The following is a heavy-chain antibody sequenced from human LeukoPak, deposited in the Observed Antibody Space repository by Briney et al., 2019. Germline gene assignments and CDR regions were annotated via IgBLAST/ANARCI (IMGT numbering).Heavy chain of an antibody. J-gene: IGHJ4*02. D-gene: IGHD5-18*01. CDR2: IPRNGGST. CDR3: AKRIQSAMAMGY. V-gene: IGHV3-23*01. CDR1: GFTFSSYA. Sequence: GGSLRLSCAASGFTFSSYAMSWVRQAPGKGLEWVSSIPRNGGSTYYADSVKGRFTISRDNSKNTMYLQMNSLRAEDTAVYYCAKRIQSAMAMGYWGQGTLVTVSS.